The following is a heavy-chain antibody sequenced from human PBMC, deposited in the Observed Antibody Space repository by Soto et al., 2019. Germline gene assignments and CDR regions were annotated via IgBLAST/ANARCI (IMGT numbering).Heavy chain of an antibody. V-gene: IGHV4-4*07. J-gene: IGHJ5*02. CDR1: VGSISNYY. Sequence: PSEALSLTCTVSVGSISNYYCNWIRQPAGKGLEWIGRIDPSGSTNYNPSLKSRVTMSVDTSKHQFSLKLSSVTAADTAVYYCARGSDCSGGSCYSDWFDPWGQGTLVTVSS. CDR2: IDPSGST. D-gene: IGHD2-15*01. CDR3: ARGSDCSGGSCYSDWFDP.